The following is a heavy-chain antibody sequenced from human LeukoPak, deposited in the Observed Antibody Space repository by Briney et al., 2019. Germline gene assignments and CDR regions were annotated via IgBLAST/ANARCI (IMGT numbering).Heavy chain of an antibody. Sequence: GGSLRPSCAASGFTFDAYAMHWVGHAPGKGLEWVSLISGVGGSTYYADSVKGRFTISRDNSKNSLYLQMHSLRTEDTALYYCAKDYYYGSGSYYFGYYYYYGMDVWGQGTTVTVSS. CDR3: AKDYYYGSGSYYFGYYYYYGMDV. V-gene: IGHV3-43*02. CDR2: ISGVGGST. D-gene: IGHD3-10*01. J-gene: IGHJ6*02. CDR1: GFTFDAYA.